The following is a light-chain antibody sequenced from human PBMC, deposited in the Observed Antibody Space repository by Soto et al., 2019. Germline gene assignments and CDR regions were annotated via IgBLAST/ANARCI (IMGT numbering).Light chain of an antibody. CDR2: GAS. CDR1: QRVSRSY. V-gene: IGKV3-20*01. J-gene: IGKJ5*01. CDR3: PKYNKWPPST. Sequence: EILLTHAPRTPSLSPGERSTLSCMALQRVSRSYLAWYQQKHGEAPTPLISGASSRDTGVADRFSGSRVGTDFPLTISSIEPEDFAVYYCPKYNKWPPSTFGQGTRMEI.